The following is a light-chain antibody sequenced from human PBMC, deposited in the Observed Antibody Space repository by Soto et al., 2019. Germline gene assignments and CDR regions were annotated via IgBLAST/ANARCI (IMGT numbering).Light chain of an antibody. CDR1: SSDVGGYNY. J-gene: IGLJ3*02. V-gene: IGLV2-8*01. Sequence: QLVLTQPPSASGSPGQSVTISCTGTSSDVGGYNYVSWYQQHPGKAPKLIIYEVTKRPSGVPDRFSGSKSGNTASLTVSGLQAEDEADYYCSSHAGIINVVFGGGTKVTVL. CDR2: EVT. CDR3: SSHAGIINVV.